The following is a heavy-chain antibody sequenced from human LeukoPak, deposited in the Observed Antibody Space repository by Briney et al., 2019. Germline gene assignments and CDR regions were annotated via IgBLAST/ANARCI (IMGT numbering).Heavy chain of an antibody. CDR3: ARMGPDVSLSYYYGMDV. D-gene: IGHD2-8*01. CDR1: GFTFSSYS. Sequence: GGSLRLSCAASGFTFSSYSMNWVRQAPGKGLEWVAAISSDGIDKYFADSVKGRFTISRDNSKNTLYLQMNSLRLEDTALYYCARMGPDVSLSYYYGMDVWGQGTTVTVSS. J-gene: IGHJ6*02. V-gene: IGHV3-30*03. CDR2: ISSDGIDK.